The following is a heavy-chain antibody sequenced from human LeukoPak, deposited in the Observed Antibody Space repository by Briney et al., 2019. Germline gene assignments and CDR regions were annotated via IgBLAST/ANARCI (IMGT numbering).Heavy chain of an antibody. Sequence: GGSLRLSCAASGVMFPSYWMTWVRQAPGKGLEWVANIKQDGSEKYYVDSVKGRFTISRDNAKNSVYLQMNSLRAEDTAVYYCARRHHFGFLDSWGQGTLATVSS. CDR2: IKQDGSEK. V-gene: IGHV3-7*04. CDR1: GVMFPSYW. D-gene: IGHD3-10*01. J-gene: IGHJ4*02. CDR3: ARRHHFGFLDS.